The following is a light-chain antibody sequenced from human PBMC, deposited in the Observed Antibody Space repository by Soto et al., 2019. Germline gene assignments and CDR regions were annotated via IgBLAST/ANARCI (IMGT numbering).Light chain of an antibody. CDR2: DVS. J-gene: IGLJ2*01. V-gene: IGLV2-14*01. Sequence: QSALTKPASISGSPGQSITISCTGTSRDVGAYNYVSWYQQHPGKVPKLLIYDVSNRPSGVSNRFSGSKSGSTASLTISGLQAEDEADYYCSSYTTSSTLLFGGGTKVTVL. CDR1: SRDVGAYNY. CDR3: SSYTTSSTLL.